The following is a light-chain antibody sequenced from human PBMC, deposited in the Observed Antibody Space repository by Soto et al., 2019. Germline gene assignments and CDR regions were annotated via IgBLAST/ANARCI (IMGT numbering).Light chain of an antibody. V-gene: IGLV2-23*01. J-gene: IGLJ3*02. CDR3: CTYAGSGTWV. CDR2: ESS. CDR1: SSDVGSYNL. Sequence: QSVLTQSASVSGSPGQSITISCTGTSSDVGSYNLVSWYQQHPGKAPKLMIYESSKRPSGVSNRFSGSKSGNTASLTISGLQAEDEADYYCCTYAGSGTWVFGGGTKLTVL.